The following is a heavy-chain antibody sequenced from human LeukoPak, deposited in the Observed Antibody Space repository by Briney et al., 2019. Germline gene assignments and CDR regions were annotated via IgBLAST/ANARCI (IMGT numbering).Heavy chain of an antibody. J-gene: IGHJ4*02. CDR2: THTSGRS. Sequence: SETLSLTCTVSGGSISSYYWSWIRQPPGKGLEWIGSTHTSGRSNYNPSLKSRVTISVDTSNNQFSLSLSAVTAADTAVYFCARDSGRWSLKLFQFDYWGRGSLVTVSS. CDR3: ARDSGRWSLKLFQFDY. D-gene: IGHD4-23*01. CDR1: GGSISSYY. V-gene: IGHV4-4*09.